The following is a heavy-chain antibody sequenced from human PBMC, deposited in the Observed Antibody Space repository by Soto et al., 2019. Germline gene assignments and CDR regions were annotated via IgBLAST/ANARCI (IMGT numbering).Heavy chain of an antibody. Sequence: VSVKVSCKASGYTFTSYGISWVRQAPGQGLEWMGWISAYNGNTNYAQKLQGRVTMTTDTSTSTAYMELRSLRSDDTAVYYCARDSTDIVVVPAGFDPWGQGTLVTVSS. CDR3: ARDSTDIVVVPAGFDP. D-gene: IGHD2-2*01. CDR1: GYTFTSYG. J-gene: IGHJ5*02. V-gene: IGHV1-18*01. CDR2: ISAYNGNT.